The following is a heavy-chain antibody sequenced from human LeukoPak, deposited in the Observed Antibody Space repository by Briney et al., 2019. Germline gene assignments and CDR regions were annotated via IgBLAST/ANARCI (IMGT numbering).Heavy chain of an antibody. V-gene: IGHV3-21*01. CDR2: ISSSSSYI. CDR1: GFTFSSYS. Sequence: PGRSLRLSCAASGFTFSSYSMNWVRQAPGKGLEWVSSISSSSSYIYYADSVKGRFTISRDNAKNSLYLQMNSLRAEDTAVYYCARDGLLGGVPYYFDYWGQGTLVTVSS. J-gene: IGHJ4*02. CDR3: ARDGLLGGVPYYFDY. D-gene: IGHD3-16*01.